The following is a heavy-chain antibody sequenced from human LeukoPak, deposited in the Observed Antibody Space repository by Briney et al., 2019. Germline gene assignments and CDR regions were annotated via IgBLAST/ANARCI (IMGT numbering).Heavy chain of an antibody. CDR1: GGSFSGYY. V-gene: IGHV4-34*01. D-gene: IGHD5-24*01. J-gene: IGHJ4*02. Sequence: PSETLSLTCAVYGGSFSGYYWSWIRQPPGKGLEWIGEINHSGSTNYNPSLKSRVTISVDTSKNQFSLKLSSVTAADTAVYYCARGLARWLHNDYWGQGTLVTVSS. CDR3: ARGLARWLHNDY. CDR2: INHSGST.